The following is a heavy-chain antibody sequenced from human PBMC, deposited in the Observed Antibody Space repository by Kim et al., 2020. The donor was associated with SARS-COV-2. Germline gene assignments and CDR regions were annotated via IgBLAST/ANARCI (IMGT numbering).Heavy chain of an antibody. CDR3: ARVPPGSYFDY. Sequence: GGSLRLSCAVSGFTFSNYGMHWVRQAPGKGLEWVAVISKDGSNKYYADSVKGRFTISRDNSKNTLYLQMNSLRAEDTAVYYCARVPPGSYFDYWGQGTLVTVSS. CDR1: GFTFSNYG. CDR2: ISKDGSNK. J-gene: IGHJ4*02. V-gene: IGHV3-30*03. D-gene: IGHD7-27*01.